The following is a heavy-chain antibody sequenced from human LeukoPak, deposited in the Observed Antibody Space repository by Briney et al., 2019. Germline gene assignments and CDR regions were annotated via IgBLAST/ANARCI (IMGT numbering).Heavy chain of an antibody. CDR1: GFTFDDYA. V-gene: IGHV3-9*01. J-gene: IGHJ4*02. CDR2: ISWNSGSI. CDR3: AKDSSGGYSSSPVVFYYFDY. D-gene: IGHD6-6*01. Sequence: GGSLRLSCAASGFTFDDYAMHWVRQAPGKGLEWVSGISWNSGSIGYADSVKGRFTISRDNAKNSLYLQMNSLRAEDTALYYCAKDSSGGYSSSPVVFYYFDYWGQGTLVTVSS.